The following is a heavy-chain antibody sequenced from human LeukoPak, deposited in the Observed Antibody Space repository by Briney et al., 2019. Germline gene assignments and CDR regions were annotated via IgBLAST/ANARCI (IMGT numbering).Heavy chain of an antibody. CDR3: ARDLEGYRGYGFDY. J-gene: IGHJ4*02. CDR2: ISSSGSTI. D-gene: IGHD5-18*01. V-gene: IGHV3-48*02. CDR1: GFTFSSYS. Sequence: GGSLRLSCAASGFTFSSYSMNWVRQAPGKGLEWVSYISSSGSTIYYADSVKGRFTISRDNAENSLYLQMSSLRDEDTAVYYCARDLEGYRGYGFDYWGQGTLVTVSS.